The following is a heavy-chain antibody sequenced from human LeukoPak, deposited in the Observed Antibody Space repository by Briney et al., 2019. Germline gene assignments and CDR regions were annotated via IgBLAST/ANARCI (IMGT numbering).Heavy chain of an antibody. CDR3: ARQSFIAGDNWNYVLNGDDALDI. CDR1: GYTFSRYG. V-gene: IGHV1-18*01. CDR2: ITAYDGNT. D-gene: IGHD1-7*01. J-gene: IGHJ3*02. Sequence: ASMKLSCKASGYTFSRYGITWVRQAPGQGLEWMGWITAYDGNTNFAQNFRARVTMTTDTSTNTAYMELRGLRSDDTAVYYCARQSFIAGDNWNYVLNGDDALDIWGQGTMVTVSS.